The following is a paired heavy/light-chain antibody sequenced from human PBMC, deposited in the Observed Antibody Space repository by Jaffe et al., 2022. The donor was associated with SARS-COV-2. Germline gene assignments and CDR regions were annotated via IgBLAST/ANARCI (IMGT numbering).Light chain of an antibody. V-gene: IGKV3D-15*01. CDR3: QQYNNWPPRT. CDR2: GAS. CDR1: QSVSSN. Sequence: EIVMTQSPATLSVSPGERATLSCRASQSVSSNLAWYQQKPGQAPRLLIYGASTRATGIPARFSGSGSGTEFTLTISSLQSEDFAVYYCQQYNNWPPRTFGQGTKLEIK. J-gene: IGKJ2*01.
Heavy chain of an antibody. CDR3: ARGQRGYSRSFNWGSSFFDY. CDR2: INHSGST. D-gene: IGHD5-18*01. V-gene: IGHV4-34*01. Sequence: QVQLQQWGAGLLKPSETLSLTCAVYGGSFSGYYWSWIRQPPGKGLEWIGEINHSGSTNYNPSLKSRVTISVDTSKNQFSLKLSSVTAADTAVYYCARGQRGYSRSFNWGSSFFDYWGQGTLVTVSS. CDR1: GGSFSGYY. J-gene: IGHJ4*02.